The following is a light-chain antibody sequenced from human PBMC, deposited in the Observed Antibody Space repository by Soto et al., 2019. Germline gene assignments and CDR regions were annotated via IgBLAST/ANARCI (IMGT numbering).Light chain of an antibody. CDR2: TDN. V-gene: IGLV1-47*02. CDR3: AAWDDNLRGYWV. J-gene: IGLJ2*01. CDR1: TSNIGSNY. Sequence: QSVLTQPPSASGTPGQRVTISCSGSTSNIGSNYVYWYQHLPGTAPKLLIYTDNQRPSGVPDRFSGSKSGTSDSLAISGLRSEDEADYFCAAWDDNLRGYWVFGGGTKLTVL.